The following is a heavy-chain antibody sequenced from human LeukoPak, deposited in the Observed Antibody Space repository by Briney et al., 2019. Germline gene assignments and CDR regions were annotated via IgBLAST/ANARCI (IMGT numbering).Heavy chain of an antibody. CDR2: TRNKANSYTT. CDR3: ARVGATLDY. CDR1: GFTFSSYA. V-gene: IGHV3-72*01. Sequence: GGSLRLSCAASGFTFSSYAMSWVRQAPGKGLEWVGRTRNKANSYTTEYAASVKGRFTISRDDSKNSLYLQMNSLKTEDTAVYYCARVGATLDYWGQGTLVTVSS. J-gene: IGHJ4*02. D-gene: IGHD1-26*01.